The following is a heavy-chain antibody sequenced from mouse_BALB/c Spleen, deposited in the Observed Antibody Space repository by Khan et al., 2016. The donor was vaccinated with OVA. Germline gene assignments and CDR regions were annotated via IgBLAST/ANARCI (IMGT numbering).Heavy chain of an antibody. V-gene: IGHV1S81*02. CDR3: ARIKKIVATYFDY. CDR1: GYTFTSYW. J-gene: IGHJ2*01. CDR2: TNPTNGRT. D-gene: IGHD1-1*01. Sequence: VQLQESGAELVKAGASVKMSCKASGYTFTSYWMHWVKQRLGQGLEWFAETNPTNGRTYYNEKFKSKATLTVDKSSSTAYMLLSGPTFEDSAVYYCARIKKIVATYFDYWGQGTTRTVSS.